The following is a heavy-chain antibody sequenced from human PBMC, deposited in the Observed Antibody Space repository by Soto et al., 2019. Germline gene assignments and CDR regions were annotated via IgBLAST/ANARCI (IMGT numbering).Heavy chain of an antibody. CDR3: AREDY. V-gene: IGHV3-30*04. CDR2: ILSDGSGE. CDR1: GFIFSNYP. J-gene: IGHJ4*02. Sequence: QVQLVESGGGVVQPGRSLRLSCAASGFIFSNYPMHWVRQAPGKGLEWVTFILSDGSGEQYADSVKGRFTISRDNSKNKLFLQMNSLRVEDTAVYYCAREDYWGQGTLVTVSS.